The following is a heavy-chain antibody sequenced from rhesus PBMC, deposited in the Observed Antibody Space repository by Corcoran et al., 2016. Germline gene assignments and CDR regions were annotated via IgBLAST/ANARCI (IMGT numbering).Heavy chain of an antibody. Sequence: QLQLQASGPGLVQPSETLSLTCAVSGGSLRHTSWSWILLASGQGLEWIGYFYGRGSSTNYNPSLKSRVSLSVDTSKNQLSLKLTSGTAADTAVYYCARGKYNWNNGRVTWGQGVLVTVSS. CDR3: ARGKYNWNNGRVT. J-gene: IGHJ4*01. CDR2: FYGRGSST. D-gene: IGHD1-20*01. CDR1: GGSLRHTS. V-gene: IGHV4S11*01.